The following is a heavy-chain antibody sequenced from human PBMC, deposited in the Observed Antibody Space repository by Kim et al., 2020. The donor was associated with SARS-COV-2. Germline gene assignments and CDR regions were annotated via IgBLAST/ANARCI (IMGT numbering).Heavy chain of an antibody. CDR3: AKDQGQSYFDY. Sequence: GGSLRRSCAASGFSFSSYAMSWVRQAPGKGLEWVSVIYSGGSSTYYADSVKGRFTISRDNSKNTLYLQMNSLRAEDTAVYYCAKDQGQSYFDYWGQGTLVTVSS. V-gene: IGHV3-23*03. CDR2: IYSGGSST. CDR1: GFSFSSYA. J-gene: IGHJ4*02. D-gene: IGHD4-4*01.